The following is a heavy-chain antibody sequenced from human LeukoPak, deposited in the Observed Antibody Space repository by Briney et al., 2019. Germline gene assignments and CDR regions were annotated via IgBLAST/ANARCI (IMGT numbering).Heavy chain of an antibody. V-gene: IGHV1-2*02. CDR1: GYPFTGYY. D-gene: IGHD6-13*01. Sequence: ASVKVSCKASGYPFTGYYMHWVRQPPGPGLEWMGWINPNSGGTNYAQKFQGRVTMTRDTSISTAYMELSRLRSDDTAVYYCARDRWYYDYGMDVWGQGTTVTVSS. CDR2: INPNSGGT. CDR3: ARDRWYYDYGMDV. J-gene: IGHJ6*02.